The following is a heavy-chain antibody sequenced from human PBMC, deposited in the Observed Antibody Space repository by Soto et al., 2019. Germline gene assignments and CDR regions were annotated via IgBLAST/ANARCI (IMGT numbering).Heavy chain of an antibody. CDR1: GFTLNNYF. D-gene: IGHD6-6*01. V-gene: IGHV3-74*01. Sequence: EVQLVESGGGLVQLGGSLRLSCAASGFTLNNYFIHWVRQAPGRGLVWVSRIKGDGSVINYADSVEGRFTISIDNAKNMVHLKMDSLRAEDTAVYYCARDPARHWFDPGGQGTLVTVSS. CDR3: ARDPARHWFDP. CDR2: IKGDGSVI. J-gene: IGHJ5*02.